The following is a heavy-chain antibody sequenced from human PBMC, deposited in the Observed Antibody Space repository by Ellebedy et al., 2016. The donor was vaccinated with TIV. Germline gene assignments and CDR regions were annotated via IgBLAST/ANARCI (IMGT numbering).Heavy chain of an antibody. V-gene: IGHV1-3*01. CDR2: INAGNGNT. D-gene: IGHD3-22*01. Sequence: ASVKVSCXASGYTFTSYAMHWVRQAPGQRLEWMGWINAGNGNTKYSQKFQGRVTITRDTSASTAYMELSSLRSDDTAVYYCAGGMARGYYDSSPFDPWGQGTLVTVSS. CDR1: GYTFTSYA. J-gene: IGHJ5*02. CDR3: AGGMARGYYDSSPFDP.